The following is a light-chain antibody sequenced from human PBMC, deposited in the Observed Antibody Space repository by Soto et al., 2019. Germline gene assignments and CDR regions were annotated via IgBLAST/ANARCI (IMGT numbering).Light chain of an antibody. Sequence: QSALHQPPSASGSPGPSVTISCTGTSSDVGGYKYVSWYQQHPGKAPKLMIFEVNKRPSGVPDRFSGSKSGNTASLTVSGLQAEDEADYYCSSYAGINNLGVFGTGTKLTVL. J-gene: IGLJ1*01. CDR1: SSDVGGYKY. CDR2: EVN. V-gene: IGLV2-8*01. CDR3: SSYAGINNLGV.